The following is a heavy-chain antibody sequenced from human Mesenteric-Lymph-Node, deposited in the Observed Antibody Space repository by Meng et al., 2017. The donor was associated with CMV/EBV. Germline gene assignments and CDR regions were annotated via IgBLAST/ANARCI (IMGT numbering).Heavy chain of an antibody. CDR2: INADGIST. V-gene: IGHV3-74*01. Sequence: GGSLRLSCAASGFTFSSYRMHWVRQAPGKGLGWVSHINADGISTIYVDSVKGRFTISRDKAKNTLYLQMNSMRAEDTAVYYCARDGSLLAPSVLNWFDPWGQGSLVTVSS. CDR3: ARDGSLLAPSVLNWFDP. D-gene: IGHD3-10*01. CDR1: GFTFSSYR. J-gene: IGHJ5*02.